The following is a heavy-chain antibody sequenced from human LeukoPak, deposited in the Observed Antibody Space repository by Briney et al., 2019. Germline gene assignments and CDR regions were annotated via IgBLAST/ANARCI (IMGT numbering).Heavy chain of an antibody. Sequence: GGSLILAFVVSGFTFCYYYMDWVRQAPGKGLEWVGRSRSKTKSYTTDYAASVKGRFTISRDESENSLDLQMNSLKTEDTALYYCARVVAPTTRHLLDFVDWGQGNLVTVSS. D-gene: IGHD1-26*01. CDR2: SRSKTKSYTT. CDR1: GFTFCYYY. V-gene: IGHV3-72*01. CDR3: ARVVAPTTRHLLDFVD. J-gene: IGHJ4*02.